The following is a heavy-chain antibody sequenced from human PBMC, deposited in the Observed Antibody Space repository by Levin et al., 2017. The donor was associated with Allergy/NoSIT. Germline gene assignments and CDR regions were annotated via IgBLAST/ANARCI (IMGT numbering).Heavy chain of an antibody. V-gene: IGHV4-39*01. CDR2: IYYSGST. CDR3: ARRPIIVGATTFLDAFDI. Sequence: SQTLSLTCTVSGGSISSSSYYWGWIRQPPGKGLEWIGSIYYSGSTYYNPSLKSRVTISVDTSKNQFSLKLSSVTAADTAVYYCARRPIIVGATTFLDAFDIWGQGTMVTVSS. J-gene: IGHJ3*02. CDR1: GGSISSSSYY. D-gene: IGHD1-26*01.